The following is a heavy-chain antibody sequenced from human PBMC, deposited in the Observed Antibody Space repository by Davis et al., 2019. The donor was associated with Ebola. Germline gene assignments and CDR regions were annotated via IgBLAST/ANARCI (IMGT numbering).Heavy chain of an antibody. J-gene: IGHJ6*02. CDR2: IYPGDSDT. Sequence: GESLKISCKASGYTFTNNYITWVRQLPGKGLEWMGIIYPGDSDTRYSPSFQGQVTISADKSISTAYLQWSSLKASDTAMYYCARRGHSSSWYVHYYGMDVWGQGTTVTVSS. CDR3: ARRGHSSSWYVHYYGMDV. D-gene: IGHD6-13*01. V-gene: IGHV5-51*01. CDR1: GYTFTNNY.